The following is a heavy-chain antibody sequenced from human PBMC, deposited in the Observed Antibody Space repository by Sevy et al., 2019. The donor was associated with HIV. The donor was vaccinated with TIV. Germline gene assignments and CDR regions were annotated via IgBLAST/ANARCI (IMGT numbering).Heavy chain of an antibody. V-gene: IGHV1-18*01. Sequence: ASVKVSCKASGYTFTSYGISWVRQAPGQGLEWMGWISAYNGNTNYAQKLQGRVTMTTDTSTSTAYMELRSLRSDDTAVYYCARDPRIKSSCWSAEYFQHWGHGTLVTVSS. J-gene: IGHJ1*01. CDR3: ARDPRIKSSCWSAEYFQH. CDR2: ISAYNGNT. D-gene: IGHD6-13*01. CDR1: GYTFTSYG.